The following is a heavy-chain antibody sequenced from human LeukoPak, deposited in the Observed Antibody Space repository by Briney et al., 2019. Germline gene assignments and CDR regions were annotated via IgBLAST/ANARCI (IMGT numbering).Heavy chain of an antibody. J-gene: IGHJ4*02. D-gene: IGHD5-18*01. V-gene: IGHV3-48*01. Sequence: GGSLSLSCAASGFTFNSYSMNWVRQAPGKGLEWVSHISSSSTIYYIESVKGRFTISRDNAKNSLFLQMNNLRAEDTAVYYCAKSKDSYANFDYWGQGTLVTVSS. CDR1: GFTFNSYS. CDR2: ISSSSTI. CDR3: AKSKDSYANFDY.